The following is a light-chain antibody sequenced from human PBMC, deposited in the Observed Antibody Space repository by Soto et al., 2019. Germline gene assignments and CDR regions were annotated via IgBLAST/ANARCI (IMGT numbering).Light chain of an antibody. Sequence: EVVLTQSPGTLSLSPGEGATLSCRASQGVRGNLLAWYQQKPGQAPKLLIYAASTLQTGVPSRFSGGGSGTEFTLTISSLQPEDFATYYCQQTYSTSPVTFGPGTTVDVK. CDR3: QQTYSTSPVT. CDR2: AAS. J-gene: IGKJ3*01. CDR1: QGVRGNL. V-gene: IGKV3D-7*01.